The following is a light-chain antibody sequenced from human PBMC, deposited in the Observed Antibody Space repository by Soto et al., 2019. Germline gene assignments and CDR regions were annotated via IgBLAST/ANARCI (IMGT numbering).Light chain of an antibody. V-gene: IGKV3D-15*01. CDR1: QNVNIN. CDR3: QQYKDWPPLT. CDR2: GAS. J-gene: IGKJ4*01. Sequence: EIVMTQSPVTLYVSPGERVTLSCRASQNVNINLAWYQQRPGQAPRVLIYGASNRASGIPDRFSGIGSGTDFTLTISSLEPDDFALYYCQQYKDWPPLTFGGGTRVEIK.